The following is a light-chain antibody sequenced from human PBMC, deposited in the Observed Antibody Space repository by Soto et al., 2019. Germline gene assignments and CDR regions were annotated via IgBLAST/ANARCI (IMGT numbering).Light chain of an antibody. V-gene: IGKV3-20*01. CDR1: QSVTNRY. CDR3: QQYGSSPPLT. Sequence: EIVLTQSPGTLSLSPGERVTLSCRASQSVTNRYLAWYQQQPGQAPRLLIYGASSRATGIPDRFSGSGSGTDFTLTISRLEPDDFAVYYCQQYGSSPPLTFGGGTKVEIK. CDR2: GAS. J-gene: IGKJ4*01.